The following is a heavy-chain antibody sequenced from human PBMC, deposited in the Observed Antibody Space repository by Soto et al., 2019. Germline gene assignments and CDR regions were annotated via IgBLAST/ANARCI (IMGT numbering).Heavy chain of an antibody. D-gene: IGHD6-13*01. Sequence: ASVKVSCKASGYTFTSYGISWVRQAPGQGLEWMGWISAYNGNTNYAQKLQGRVTMTTDTSTSTAYMELRSLRSDDTAVYYCARTFSSSSWYYYYYYMDVWGKGTTVTVSS. CDR3: ARTFSSSSWYYYYYYMDV. CDR2: ISAYNGNT. V-gene: IGHV1-18*01. J-gene: IGHJ6*03. CDR1: GYTFTSYG.